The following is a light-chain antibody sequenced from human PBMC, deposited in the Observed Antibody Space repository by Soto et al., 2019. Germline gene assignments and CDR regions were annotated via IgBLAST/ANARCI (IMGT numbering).Light chain of an antibody. CDR3: QQRSSWPLT. Sequence: EIVLTQSPATLSLSPGERATLSCRSSQSVSSYLAWYQQRRGRAPRLLIYDASNRATGIPARFSGSGSGTDFSLTISSLEPEDFAVYYCQQRSSWPLTFGGGTKVDIK. CDR1: QSVSSY. V-gene: IGKV3-11*01. J-gene: IGKJ4*01. CDR2: DAS.